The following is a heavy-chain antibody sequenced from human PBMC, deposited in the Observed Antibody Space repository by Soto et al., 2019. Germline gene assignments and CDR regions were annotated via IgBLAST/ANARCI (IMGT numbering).Heavy chain of an antibody. D-gene: IGHD5-18*01. CDR2: LGDSVRTT. CDR3: AKGGYSYGYIDY. V-gene: IGHV3-23*01. Sequence: GGSLRLSCAASGFPFSTYAMSWVRQAPGKGLEWVSVLGDSVRTTYYADSVKGRFIISRDNSKNTLYLQMNNLRAEDTAIYHCAKGGYSYGYIDYWGQGTLVTVFS. J-gene: IGHJ4*02. CDR1: GFPFSTYA.